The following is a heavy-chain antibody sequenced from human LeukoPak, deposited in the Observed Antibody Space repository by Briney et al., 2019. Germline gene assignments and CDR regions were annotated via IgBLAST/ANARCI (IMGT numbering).Heavy chain of an antibody. CDR1: GGTFSSYA. D-gene: IGHD4-17*01. Sequence: SVKVSCKASGGTFSSYAISWVRQAPGQGLEWMGGIIPIFGTANYAQKFQGRVTITADESTSTAYMELSSLRSEDTAVYYCARGRLEETTVTTTDDYWGQGTLVTVSS. J-gene: IGHJ4*02. CDR3: ARGRLEETTVTTTDDY. CDR2: IIPIFGTA. V-gene: IGHV1-69*13.